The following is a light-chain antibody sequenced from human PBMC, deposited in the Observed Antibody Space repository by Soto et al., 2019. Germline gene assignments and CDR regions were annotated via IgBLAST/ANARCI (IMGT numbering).Light chain of an antibody. CDR1: SSDVGGYNY. Sequence: QSALTQPASLSGSPGQSIAISCSGTSSDVGGYNYVSWYQQHPGKAPKLMIYDVSNRPSGVSNRFSGSKSGNTASLTIAGLQAEDEADYYCSSYTSSRFGTGTKVTVL. V-gene: IGLV2-14*01. CDR3: SSYTSSR. CDR2: DVS. J-gene: IGLJ1*01.